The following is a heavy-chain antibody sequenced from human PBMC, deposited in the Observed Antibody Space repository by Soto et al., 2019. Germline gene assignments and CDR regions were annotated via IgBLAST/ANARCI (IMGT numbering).Heavy chain of an antibody. CDR2: ISYDGSNK. Sequence: PGGSLRLSCAASGFTFSRYGMHWVRQAPGKGLEWVAVISYDGSNKYYADSVKGRFTISRDNSKNTLYLQMNSLRAEDTAVYYSAKDLEQPVVAATPTFDYWGQGTLVTVSS. J-gene: IGHJ4*02. V-gene: IGHV3-30*18. CDR3: AKDLEQPVVAATPTFDY. CDR1: GFTFSRYG. D-gene: IGHD2-15*01.